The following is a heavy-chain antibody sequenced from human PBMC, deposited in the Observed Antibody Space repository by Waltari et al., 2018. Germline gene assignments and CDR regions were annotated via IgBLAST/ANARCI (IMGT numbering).Heavy chain of an antibody. Sequence: EVQLLESGGGLIPPGGSLTLTCAASAFTFNKYAMNWIRQAPGKGLEWVSVIYSGGGAYYADSVKGRFTISRDNSKNTLYLQMSSLRLEDTAVYYCVKETAYGYYFDNWGQGTLVSVSS. CDR3: VKETAYGYYFDN. V-gene: IGHV3-23*03. D-gene: IGHD3-10*01. J-gene: IGHJ4*02. CDR1: AFTFNKYA. CDR2: IYSGGGA.